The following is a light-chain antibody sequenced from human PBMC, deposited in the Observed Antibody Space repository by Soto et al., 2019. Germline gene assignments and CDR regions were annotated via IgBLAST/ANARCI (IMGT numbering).Light chain of an antibody. V-gene: IGKV1-39*01. CDR2: DAS. CDR1: QTISTY. CDR3: QQSASTTYT. J-gene: IGKJ2*01. Sequence: DIQMTQSPSSLSASVGDRVTITCRASQTISTYLNWYQQKPGKAPRLLIYDASSLLSGVPSRFSGSGSGTDFTLTIASLQPEDFSTYYCQQSASTTYTFGQGTKVDIX.